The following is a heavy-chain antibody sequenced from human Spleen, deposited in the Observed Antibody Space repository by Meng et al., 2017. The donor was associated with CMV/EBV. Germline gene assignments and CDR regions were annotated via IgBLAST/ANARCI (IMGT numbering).Heavy chain of an antibody. CDR2: INPSGGST. D-gene: IGHD3-3*01. V-gene: IGHV1-46*01. Sequence: ASVKVSCKVSGYTLTELSMHWVRQAPGKGLEWMGIINPSGGSTSYAQKFQGRVTMTRDTSTSTAYMELRSLRSDDTAVYYCARDLSVLRFLEWPSDFDYWGQGTLVTVSS. CDR1: GYTLTELS. J-gene: IGHJ4*02. CDR3: ARDLSVLRFLEWPSDFDY.